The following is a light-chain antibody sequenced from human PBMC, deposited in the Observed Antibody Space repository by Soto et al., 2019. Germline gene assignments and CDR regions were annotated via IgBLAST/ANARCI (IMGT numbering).Light chain of an antibody. CDR2: GAS. Sequence: DIVLTQSPGTLSLSPGERATLSCRASQSVSSSYLAWYQQKPGQAPRLLIYGASSRATGIPDRFSGSGSGTDFTLTISRLEPADFAVYYCQQDGSSPLYTFGQGTKLEIK. V-gene: IGKV3-20*01. CDR3: QQDGSSPLYT. CDR1: QSVSSSY. J-gene: IGKJ2*01.